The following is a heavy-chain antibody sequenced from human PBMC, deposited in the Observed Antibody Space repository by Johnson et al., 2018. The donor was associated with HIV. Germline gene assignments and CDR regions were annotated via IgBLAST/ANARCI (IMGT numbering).Heavy chain of an antibody. V-gene: IGHV3-30*04. CDR2: ISYDGSNK. Sequence: QVQLVESGGGVVQPGRSLRLSCAASGFTFSSYAMHWVRQAPGKVLEWVAVISYDGSNKYYADSVKGRFTISRDNSKNTLYLQMNSLRAEDTAVYYCARGSGHLQQLDDYAFDIWGQGTMVTVSS. J-gene: IGHJ3*02. CDR1: GFTFSSYA. D-gene: IGHD6-13*01. CDR3: ARGSGHLQQLDDYAFDI.